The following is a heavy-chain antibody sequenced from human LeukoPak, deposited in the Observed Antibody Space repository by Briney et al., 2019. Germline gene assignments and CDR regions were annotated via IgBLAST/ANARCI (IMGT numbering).Heavy chain of an antibody. V-gene: IGHV3-11*04. D-gene: IGHD3-10*01. CDR2: ISSGGSTI. J-gene: IGHJ5*02. Sequence: GGSLRLSCAASGFTFSDYYMSWIRQAPGKGREWVSYISSGGSTIYYADSVKGRFTISRENAKNSLYLQMNRLRAEDTDVYYCATQYFPGWFDPWGQGTLVTVSS. CDR3: ATQYFPGWFDP. CDR1: GFTFSDYY.